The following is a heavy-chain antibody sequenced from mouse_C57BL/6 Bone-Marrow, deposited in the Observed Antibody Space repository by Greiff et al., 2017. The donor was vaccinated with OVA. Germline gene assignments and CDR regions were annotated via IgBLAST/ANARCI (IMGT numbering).Heavy chain of an antibody. CDR2: IYPGSGST. Sequence: QVHVKQPGAELVKPGASVKMSCKASGYTFPSYWITWVKQRPGQGLEWIGDIYPGSGSTNYNEKFKSKATLTVDTSSSTAYMQLSSLTSEDSAVYYCARDDYFDYWGQGTTLTVSS. V-gene: IGHV1-55*01. CDR1: GYTFPSYW. CDR3: ARDDYFDY. J-gene: IGHJ2*01.